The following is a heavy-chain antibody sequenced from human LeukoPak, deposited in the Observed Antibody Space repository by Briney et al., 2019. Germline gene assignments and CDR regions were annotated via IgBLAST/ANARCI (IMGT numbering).Heavy chain of an antibody. CDR3: AKDSSNWSCDY. D-gene: IGHD6-13*01. CDR1: GFTFSSYG. V-gene: IGHV3-30*18. Sequence: GRSLRLSCAASGFTFSSYGMHWVRQAPGKGLEWVAVISYDGSNKYYADSVKGRFTISRDNSKNTLYLQMNSLRAEDTAVYYCAKDSSNWSCDYWGQGTLVTVSS. J-gene: IGHJ4*02. CDR2: ISYDGSNK.